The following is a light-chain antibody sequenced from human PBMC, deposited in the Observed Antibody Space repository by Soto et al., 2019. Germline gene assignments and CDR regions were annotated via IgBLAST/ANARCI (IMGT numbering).Light chain of an antibody. CDR1: SSDVGGYNY. J-gene: IGLJ1*01. CDR2: DVS. CDR3: SSYTSSSTYV. Sequence: QSVLTQPASVSGSPGQSITISCTGTSSDVGGYNYVSWYQQHPGKAPKLMIYDVSNRPSGVSNRFSGSKSGNTASLTLSGLQAEDEADYYCSSYTSSSTYVFGTGNKVTVL. V-gene: IGLV2-14*03.